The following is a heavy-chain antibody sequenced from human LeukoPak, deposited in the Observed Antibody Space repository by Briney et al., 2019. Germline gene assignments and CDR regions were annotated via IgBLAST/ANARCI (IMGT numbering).Heavy chain of an antibody. CDR3: ASPNEVQFDY. D-gene: IGHD4-11*01. Sequence: SETLSLTCAVYGGSFSGYYWSWIRQPPGKGLEWIGEINHSGSTNYNPSLKSRVTISVDTSKNQFSLKLSSVTAADTAVYYCASPNEVQFDYWGQGILVTVSS. J-gene: IGHJ4*02. V-gene: IGHV4-34*01. CDR2: INHSGST. CDR1: GGSFSGYY.